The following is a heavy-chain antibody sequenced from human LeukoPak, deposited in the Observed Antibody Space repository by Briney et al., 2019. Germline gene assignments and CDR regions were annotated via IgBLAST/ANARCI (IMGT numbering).Heavy chain of an antibody. CDR2: MNPSGGST. D-gene: IGHD3-22*01. CDR3: ASLMDYYDIASAFDI. Sequence: ASVKVSCKAFGYTFTSYYMHCVRQAPGHGLEWMGIMNPSGGSTSYAQKFQGRVTMTRNTSTSTVYMELSSLRYDHTAVYCGASLMDYYDIASAFDIWGQGTMVTVSS. V-gene: IGHV1-46*01. CDR1: GYTFTSYY. J-gene: IGHJ3*02.